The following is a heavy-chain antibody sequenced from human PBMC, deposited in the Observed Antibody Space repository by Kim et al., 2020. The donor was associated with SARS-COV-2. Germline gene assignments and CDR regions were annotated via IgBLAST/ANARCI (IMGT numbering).Heavy chain of an antibody. D-gene: IGHD3-10*01. V-gene: IGHV3-11*01. Sequence: GSLRLSCAASGFTFSDFYMSWIRQAPGKRLQWIAYISGSGTMIYYAESVGGRLPISRDNAKNLPHLQMNSLKAEDPAVYFCEKVDLKASITLYMDLLGK. J-gene: IGHJ6*03. CDR2: ISGSGTMI. CDR1: GFTFSDFY. CDR3: EKVDLKASITLYMDL.